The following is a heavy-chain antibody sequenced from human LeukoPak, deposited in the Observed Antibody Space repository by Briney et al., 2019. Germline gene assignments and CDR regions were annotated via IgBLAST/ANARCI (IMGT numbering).Heavy chain of an antibody. V-gene: IGHV4-4*09. CDR1: GDSISSYY. CDR2: IYASGGT. J-gene: IGHJ4*02. CDR3: ARLTRLSTSPDRYYLDY. D-gene: IGHD6-6*01. Sequence: PSETLSLTCTVSGDSISSYYWSWIRQPPGKGLEWIGYIYASGGTNYIPSLKGRVTISIDTSKNQFSLKLSSVTAADSAVYYCARLTRLSTSPDRYYLDYWGQGTLVTVSS.